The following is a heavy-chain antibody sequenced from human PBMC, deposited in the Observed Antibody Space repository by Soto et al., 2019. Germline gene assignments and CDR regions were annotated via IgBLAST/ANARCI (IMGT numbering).Heavy chain of an antibody. D-gene: IGHD1-26*01. CDR3: ARRGSGSYYDY. J-gene: IGHJ4*02. V-gene: IGHV3-23*01. CDR2: ISGSGGST. CDR1: GFTFSSYA. Sequence: EVQLLESGGGLVQPGGSLRLSCAASGFTFSSYAMRWVRQAPVKGLEWVSAISGSGGSTYYADSVKGRCTISRDNSKNTLYLQMNSLRAEERGVYYWARRGSGSYYDYWGQGTLVTVSS.